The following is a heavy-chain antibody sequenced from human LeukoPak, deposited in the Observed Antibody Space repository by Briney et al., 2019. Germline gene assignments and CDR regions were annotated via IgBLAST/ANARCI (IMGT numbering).Heavy chain of an antibody. Sequence: SETLSLTCAVSGYSISSGYYWGWIRQPPGNGLEWIGSIHHSERPSYNPSLKSRVTISLDTSKNQFSLRLTSVPAADTAVYYCARLERSGSSGSPIWGQGTMVTVS. V-gene: IGHV4-38-2*01. CDR2: IHHSERP. J-gene: IGHJ3*02. D-gene: IGHD6-19*01. CDR1: GYSISSGYY. CDR3: ARLERSGSSGSPI.